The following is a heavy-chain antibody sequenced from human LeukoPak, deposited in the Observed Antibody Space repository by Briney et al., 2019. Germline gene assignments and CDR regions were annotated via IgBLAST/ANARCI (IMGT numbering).Heavy chain of an antibody. Sequence: GGSLRLSCAASGFTLSSYAMHWVRQAPGKGLEWVAVISYDGSNKYYADSVKGRFTISRDNSKNTLYLQMNSLRAEDTAVYYCARGGSSGWYFYFDYWGQGTLVTVSS. D-gene: IGHD6-19*01. J-gene: IGHJ4*02. CDR1: GFTLSSYA. CDR2: ISYDGSNK. V-gene: IGHV3-30-3*01. CDR3: ARGGSSGWYFYFDY.